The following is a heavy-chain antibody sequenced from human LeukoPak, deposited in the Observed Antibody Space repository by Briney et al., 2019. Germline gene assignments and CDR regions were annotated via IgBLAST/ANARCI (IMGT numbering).Heavy chain of an antibody. V-gene: IGHV3-23*01. J-gene: IGHJ4*02. CDR3: VKDVGRSWSVADY. Sequence: GGSLRLSCAASGLTFSSYAMSWVRQAPGKGLEWVSAIICSGGSTYYADSVKGQVTIPKHNSKVTEYLEMNSQRAEDTGVYYCVKDVGRSWSVADYGAQGP. D-gene: IGHD6-13*01. CDR1: GLTFSSYA. CDR2: IICSGGST.